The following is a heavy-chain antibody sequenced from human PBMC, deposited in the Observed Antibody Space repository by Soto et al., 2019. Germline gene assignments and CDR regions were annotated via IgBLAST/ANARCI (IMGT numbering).Heavy chain of an antibody. CDR3: TRDVGFGAFSPRTFYYSVMDV. D-gene: IGHD3-10*01. J-gene: IGHJ6*02. CDR1: GFTLSSYS. V-gene: IGHV3-30*04. CDR2: TSKDGGRE. Sequence: QVQLVESGGGVVQPGRSLRLSCASSGFTLSSYSLHWVRQPPGKGLEWVAVTSKDGGREYYADSVRGRFTISRDHSKSTLYLEMNSLRTEYTAHYFCTRDVGFGAFSPRTFYYSVMDVWGRGTTVTVSS.